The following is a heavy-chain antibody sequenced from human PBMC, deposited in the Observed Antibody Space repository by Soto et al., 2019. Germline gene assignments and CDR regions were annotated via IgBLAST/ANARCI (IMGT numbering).Heavy chain of an antibody. CDR3: ASERVAEMATGGYFDN. Sequence: QVHLVQSGAEVKKAGSSVRVSCKTSGGTFSDLAFSWVRQAPRQGLEWVGGIIPLFGAPNYAREFQGRVTISADESSSTVYMELRSLRSEDTAVYYCASERVAEMATGGYFDNWGQGTLVTVSS. V-gene: IGHV1-69*01. D-gene: IGHD5-12*01. J-gene: IGHJ4*02. CDR2: IIPLFGAP. CDR1: GGTFSDLA.